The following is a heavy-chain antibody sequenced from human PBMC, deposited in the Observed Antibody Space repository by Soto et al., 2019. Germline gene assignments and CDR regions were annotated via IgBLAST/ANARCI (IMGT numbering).Heavy chain of an antibody. J-gene: IGHJ4*02. D-gene: IGHD5-12*01. CDR2: INSDGSSA. Sequence: LRLSCAPSGFIFRNYLMHWVRQAPGKGLVWISRINSDGSSASYADSVKGRFTISRDNAKNTLYLQMHSLRDEDTAVYYCARDGYNGFDAWGQGTLVTVSS. CDR3: ARDGYNGFDA. CDR1: GFIFRNYL. V-gene: IGHV3-74*01.